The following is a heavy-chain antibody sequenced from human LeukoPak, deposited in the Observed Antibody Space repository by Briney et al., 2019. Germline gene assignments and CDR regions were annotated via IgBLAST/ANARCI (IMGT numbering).Heavy chain of an antibody. Sequence: SETLPLTCTVSGGSISSNSYYWGWIRQPPGKGLEWIGSIYYSGSTYYNPSLKSRVTISVDTSKNQFSLKLSSVTAADTAVYYCARAPGGDGSGNYDYWGQGTLVTVSS. CDR2: IYYSGST. J-gene: IGHJ4*02. V-gene: IGHV4-39*07. CDR3: ARAPGGDGSGNYDY. D-gene: IGHD3-10*01. CDR1: GGSISSNSYY.